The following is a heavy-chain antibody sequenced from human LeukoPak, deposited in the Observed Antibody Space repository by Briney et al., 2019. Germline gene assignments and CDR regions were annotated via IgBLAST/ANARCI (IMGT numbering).Heavy chain of an antibody. V-gene: IGHV3-23*01. CDR3: ASRPPSTDIYSPWDF. D-gene: IGHD2-21*01. CDR2: ILGLGGGT. Sequence: GGSLRLSCAASGFGVGGSSMSWVRQTPGGGLEWVSGILGLGGGTDYADSVKGRFTISRDTSKNTLFLQMNSLRAEDTAVYFCASRPPSTDIYSPWDFWGQGTLVTVSS. CDR1: GFGVGGSS. J-gene: IGHJ4*02.